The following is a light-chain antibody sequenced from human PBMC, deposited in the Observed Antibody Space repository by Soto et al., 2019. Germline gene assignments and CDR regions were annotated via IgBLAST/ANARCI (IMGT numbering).Light chain of an antibody. CDR1: SSDIGGYNS. J-gene: IGLJ2*01. CDR2: AVS. CDR3: SSYTTSSTLLI. Sequence: QSALTQPASVSGSPGQSITILCTGTSSDIGGYNSVSWYQQHPGKAPKLVIYAVSNRPSGVSSRFSGSKSGNTASLTMSGLQAEDEATYYCSSYTTSSTLLIFGGGTKLTVL. V-gene: IGLV2-14*01.